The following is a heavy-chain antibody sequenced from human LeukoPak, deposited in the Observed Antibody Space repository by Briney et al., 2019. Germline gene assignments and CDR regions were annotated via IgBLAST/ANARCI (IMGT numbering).Heavy chain of an antibody. V-gene: IGHV3-73*01. CDR1: GFTFSGSA. Sequence: GGSLRLSCTASGFTFSGSAIHWVRQASGKGLEWVGRIRSKSNNYATTYGASVKGRFTFSRDDSKNTAYLQMNSLKTEDTAVYYCTRSLYYDSWSGYFGGEDFDYWGQGTLVTISS. J-gene: IGHJ4*02. CDR2: IRSKSNNYAT. D-gene: IGHD3-3*01. CDR3: TRSLYYDSWSGYFGGEDFDY.